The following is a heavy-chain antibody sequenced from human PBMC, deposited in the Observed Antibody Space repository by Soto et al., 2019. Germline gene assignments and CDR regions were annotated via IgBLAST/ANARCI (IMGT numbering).Heavy chain of an antibody. CDR1: GFMFSSYD. Sequence: EAQLVESGGDLVQPGGFLRLSCAASGFMFSSYDMHWVRQGRGKGLEWVAAIGTAGDTYYLGSVKGRFTISRENDKKSLNLQICDIRVEDTALYYCVRGGPESSGISAADAFAIWGQGTVFTVSS. CDR3: VRGGPESSGISAADAFAI. CDR2: IGTAGDT. V-gene: IGHV3-13*01. J-gene: IGHJ3*02. D-gene: IGHD6-19*01.